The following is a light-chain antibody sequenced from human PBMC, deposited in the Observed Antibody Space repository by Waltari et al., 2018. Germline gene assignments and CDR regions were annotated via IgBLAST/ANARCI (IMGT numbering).Light chain of an antibody. Sequence: IQLTHSPSSLSASVGDRVTITCRASQGISSNLAWYQQKPGKAPKLLISAASTLQSGVPLRFSGSGSGTDFTLTISSLQPEDFATYYCQQLNSYPITFGQGTRLEIK. J-gene: IGKJ5*01. CDR3: QQLNSYPIT. V-gene: IGKV1-9*01. CDR1: QGISSN. CDR2: AAS.